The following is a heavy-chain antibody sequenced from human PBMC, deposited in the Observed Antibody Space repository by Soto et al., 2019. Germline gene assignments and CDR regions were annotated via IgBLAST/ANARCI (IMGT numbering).Heavy chain of an antibody. J-gene: IGHJ5*02. CDR1: GFTFSGSA. D-gene: IGHD2-15*01. CDR3: TRHEEYCSGGSCYFS. V-gene: IGHV3-73*01. Sequence: EVQLVESGGGLVQPGGSLKLSCAASGFTFSGSAMHWVRQASGKGLEWVGRIRSKANSYATAYAASVKGRFTISRDDSKNTAYLQMNSLNTEDTAVYYCTRHEEYCSGGSCYFSWGQGSLVTVSS. CDR2: IRSKANSYAT.